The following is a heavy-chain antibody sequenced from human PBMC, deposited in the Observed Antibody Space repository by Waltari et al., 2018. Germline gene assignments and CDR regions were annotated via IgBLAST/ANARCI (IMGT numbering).Heavy chain of an antibody. CDR3: AALPYYYGSGPFDP. V-gene: IGHV1-2*02. D-gene: IGHD3-10*01. Sequence: QVQLVQSGAEVKKPGASVKVSCKASGYTFTGYSMPWVRQAPGQGLEWMGWINPNSGGTNYAQKFQGRVTMTRDTSISTAYMELSRLRSDDTAVYYCAALPYYYGSGPFDPWGQGTLVTVSS. J-gene: IGHJ5*02. CDR1: GYTFTGYS. CDR2: INPNSGGT.